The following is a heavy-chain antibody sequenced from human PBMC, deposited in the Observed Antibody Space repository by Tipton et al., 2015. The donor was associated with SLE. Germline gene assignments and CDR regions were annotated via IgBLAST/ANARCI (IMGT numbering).Heavy chain of an antibody. J-gene: IGHJ3*02. D-gene: IGHD4-23*01. CDR1: GGSISSHY. CDR2: IYYSGST. CDR3: ARDTVGWYSGAFDI. Sequence: TLSLTCTVSGGSISSHYWSWIRQPPGKGLEWIGYIYYSGSTNYNPPLKSRVTISVDTSKNQFSLKLSSVTAAGTAVYYCARDTVGWYSGAFDIWGQGTMVTVSS. V-gene: IGHV4-59*11.